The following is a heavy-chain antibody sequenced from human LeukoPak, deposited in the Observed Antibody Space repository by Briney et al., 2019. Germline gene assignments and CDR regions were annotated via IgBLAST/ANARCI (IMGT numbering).Heavy chain of an antibody. CDR1: GFTFSSYW. Sequence: PGGSLRLSCAASGFTFSSYWMNWARQAPGKGLEWAASINHNGNVNYYVDSVKGRFTISRDNAKNSLYLQMNSLRAEDTAVYFCARGPDFWSDYYRVYFDSWGQGTLVTVSS. V-gene: IGHV3-7*01. CDR3: ARGPDFWSDYYRVYFDS. CDR2: INHNGNVN. D-gene: IGHD3-3*01. J-gene: IGHJ4*02.